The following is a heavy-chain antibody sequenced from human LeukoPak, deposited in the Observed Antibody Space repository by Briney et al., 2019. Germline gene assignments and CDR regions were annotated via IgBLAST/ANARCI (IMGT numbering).Heavy chain of an antibody. D-gene: IGHD1-26*01. J-gene: IGHJ4*02. V-gene: IGHV3-23*01. CDR3: AKSRGESRGASNY. CDR2: ISGSGDTT. Sequence: GGSLRLSCAASGFTFSSDAMSWVRQAPGKGLEWVSFISGSGDTTYYADSVKGRFTISRDSSKNTLDLQMNSLRAEDTAVYYCAKSRGESRGASNYWGQGTLVTVSS. CDR1: GFTFSSDA.